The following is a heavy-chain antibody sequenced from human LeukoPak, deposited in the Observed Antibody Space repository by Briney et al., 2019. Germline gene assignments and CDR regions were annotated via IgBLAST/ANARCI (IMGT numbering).Heavy chain of an antibody. D-gene: IGHD6-6*01. Sequence: SETLSLTCAVSGGSISSSNWWSWVRQPPGKGLEWIGSIYYSGSTYYNPSLKSRVTISVDTSKNQFSLKLSSVTAADTAVYYCARHLSSSSYFDYWGQGTLVTVSS. J-gene: IGHJ4*02. CDR3: ARHLSSSSYFDY. CDR2: IYYSGST. CDR1: GGSISSSNW. V-gene: IGHV4-39*01.